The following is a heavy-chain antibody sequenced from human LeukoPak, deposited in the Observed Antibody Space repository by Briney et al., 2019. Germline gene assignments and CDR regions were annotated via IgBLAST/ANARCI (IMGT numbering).Heavy chain of an antibody. Sequence: GGSLRLSCAASGFTFSSYWMSWVRQAPGKGLEWVADIKQDGSDKYYVYSVKGRFTISRDNAKNSLYLQMNSLRAEDTAVYYCARENDYVWGSYRPNYYYYYGMDVWGQGTTVTVSS. CDR2: IKQDGSDK. CDR1: GFTFSSYW. D-gene: IGHD3-16*02. J-gene: IGHJ6*02. V-gene: IGHV3-7*01. CDR3: ARENDYVWGSYRPNYYYYYGMDV.